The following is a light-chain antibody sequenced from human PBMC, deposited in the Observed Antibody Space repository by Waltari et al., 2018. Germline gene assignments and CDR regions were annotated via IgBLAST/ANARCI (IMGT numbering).Light chain of an antibody. CDR1: ESVDSK. J-gene: IGKJ1*01. V-gene: IGKV3-20*01. CDR3: QQYRYSPWT. Sequence: VLTQSPGTLSLSPGERATLSCRASESVDSKLAWYQQNPGQAPRLLIYGASRRATGMPDRFSGSGSGTDFTLTISRLEPEDFAVYYCQQYRYSPWTFGQGTTVEI. CDR2: GAS.